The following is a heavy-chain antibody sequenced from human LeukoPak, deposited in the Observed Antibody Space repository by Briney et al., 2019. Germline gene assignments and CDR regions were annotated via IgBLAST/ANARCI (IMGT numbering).Heavy chain of an antibody. CDR1: GYTFTSYG. CDR3: GRGVGGNARWRNFDWSKKIPMRDYFDY. D-gene: IGHD3-9*01. J-gene: IGHJ4*02. V-gene: IGHV1-2*02. Sequence: GASVKVSCKASGYTFTSYGISWVRQAPGQGLEWMGWINPNSGGTNYAQKFQGRVTMTRDTSITTAYMDLSRLRSDDTAVYYCGRGVGGNARWRNFDWSKKIPMRDYFDYWGQGTLVTVSS. CDR2: INPNSGGT.